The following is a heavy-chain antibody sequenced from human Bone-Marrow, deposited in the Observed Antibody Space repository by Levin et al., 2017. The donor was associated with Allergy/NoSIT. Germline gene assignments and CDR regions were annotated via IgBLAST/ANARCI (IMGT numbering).Heavy chain of an antibody. CDR1: EFIFSSYV. D-gene: IGHD3-16*01. J-gene: IGHJ4*02. CDR3: ARDSSYGPFDY. CDR2: IWYDGTKR. V-gene: IGHV3-33*01. Sequence: SCAASEFIFSSYVMHWVRQAPGKGLDWVAVIWYDGTKRYYGDSVKGRFTVSRDNSKNTLYLQMNRLTVEDTAVYYCARDSSYGPFDYWGQGTLVSVSS.